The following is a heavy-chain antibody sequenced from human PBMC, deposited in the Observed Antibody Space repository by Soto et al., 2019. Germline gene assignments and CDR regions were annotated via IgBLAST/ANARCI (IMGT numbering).Heavy chain of an antibody. CDR3: ARENQDYYDSSGYRPFDY. D-gene: IGHD3-22*01. CDR1: GGSISSYY. V-gene: IGHV4-59*01. CDR2: MYYSGST. Sequence: PSETLSLTCTVSGGSISSYYWSWVRQPPGKGLEWIGYMYYSGSTNYNPSLKSRVTMSVDTSKNQFSLKLSSVTAADTAVYYCARENQDYYDSSGYRPFDYWGQGTLVTVSS. J-gene: IGHJ4*02.